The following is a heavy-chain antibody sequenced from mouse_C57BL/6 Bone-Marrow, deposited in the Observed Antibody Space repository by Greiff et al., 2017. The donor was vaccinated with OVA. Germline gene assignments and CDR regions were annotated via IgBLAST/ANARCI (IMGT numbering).Heavy chain of an antibody. J-gene: IGHJ2*01. CDR1: GISITTGNYR. CDR3: ARDGYYFDY. V-gene: IGHV3-5*01. CDR2: IYYSGNI. D-gene: IGHD2-2*01. Sequence: EVQLQQSGPGLVKPSQTVFLTCTVTGISITTGNYRWSWHRQFQGNKLEWIGYIYYSGNINYHQSLTSRTTITRDTPKNQFFLEMNSLTAEDTATYYCARDGYYFDYWGQGTTLTVSS.